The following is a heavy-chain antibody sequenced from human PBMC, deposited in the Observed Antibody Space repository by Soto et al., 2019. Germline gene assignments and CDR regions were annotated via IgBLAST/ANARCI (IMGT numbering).Heavy chain of an antibody. CDR3: ARVIGNSPAWP. J-gene: IGHJ5*02. Sequence: GGSLRLSCAASGFSISDHYMDWVRQAPGKGLEWVGRIRNRANGYTTEHAASGKGRFTVSRDDSDNSLYLQMNSLRTEDTAVYYCARVIGNSPAWPWGQGTLVTVSS. V-gene: IGHV3-72*01. CDR2: IRNRANGYTT. CDR1: GFSISDHY. D-gene: IGHD5-12*01.